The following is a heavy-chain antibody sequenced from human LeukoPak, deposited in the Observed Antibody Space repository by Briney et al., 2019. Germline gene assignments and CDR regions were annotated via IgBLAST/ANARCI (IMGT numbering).Heavy chain of an antibody. V-gene: IGHV1-46*01. Sequence: ASVKVSCKASGYNFISYYMHWVRQASGQGLEWMGIINPSGGSTSYAQKFQDRVTMTRDTSTSTVSMELSSLKSEDTAVYYCAREDVVLVDAVRYYYYGMDVWGQGTTVTVSS. D-gene: IGHD2-8*01. J-gene: IGHJ6*02. CDR2: INPSGGST. CDR3: AREDVVLVDAVRYYYYGMDV. CDR1: GYNFISYY.